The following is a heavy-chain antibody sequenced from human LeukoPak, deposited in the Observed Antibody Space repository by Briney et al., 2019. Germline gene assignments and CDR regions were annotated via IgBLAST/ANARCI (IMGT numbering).Heavy chain of an antibody. Sequence: ASVKVSCKTSGYTFTNYYMHWVRQAPGQGIEWMGIINPFDGSTTYAQKFQGRVTMTRDSSTSTVYMGLSSLRSEDTAVYYCAREATAAGTLGDYWGQGTLVTVSS. CDR2: INPFDGST. CDR1: GYTFTNYY. CDR3: AREATAAGTLGDY. D-gene: IGHD6-13*01. V-gene: IGHV1-46*01. J-gene: IGHJ4*02.